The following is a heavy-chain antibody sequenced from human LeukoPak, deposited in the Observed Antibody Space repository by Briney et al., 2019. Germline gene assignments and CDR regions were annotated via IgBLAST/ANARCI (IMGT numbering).Heavy chain of an antibody. CDR2: IYYSGST. CDR1: GGSISSYY. D-gene: IGHD5/OR15-5a*01. Sequence: AETLSLTCTVSGGSISSYYWSWIRQPPGKGLEWIGYIYYSGSTNYNPSLKSRVTISVDTSKNQFSLKLSSVTAADTAVYYCARSENYGVYGTYWYFDLWGRGALVTVSS. J-gene: IGHJ2*01. CDR3: ARSENYGVYGTYWYFDL. V-gene: IGHV4-59*01.